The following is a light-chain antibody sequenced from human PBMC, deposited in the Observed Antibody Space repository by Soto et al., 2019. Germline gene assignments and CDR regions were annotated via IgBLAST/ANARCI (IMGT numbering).Light chain of an antibody. CDR2: DNS. CDR1: SSNIGAGYD. CDR3: QSYDRSLSGWV. J-gene: IGLJ3*02. V-gene: IGLV1-40*01. Sequence: QSVLTQPPSVSGAPGQRVTFSCTGSSSNIGAGYDVHWYQHLPGTAPRLLIYDNSNRPSGVPDRFSGSNSGTSASLAISGLKVEDEADYYCQSYDRSLSGWVFGGGTKLTVL.